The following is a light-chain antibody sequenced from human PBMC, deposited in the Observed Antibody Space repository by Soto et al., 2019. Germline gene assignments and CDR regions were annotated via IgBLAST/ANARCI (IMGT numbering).Light chain of an antibody. J-gene: IGKJ4*01. CDR2: GAS. Sequence: EIVLTQSPGTLSWSPGERATLSCRASQSVSSSYLAWYQNKPGQAPRLLIHGASSRVTGIPDRFSGSGSGTDFTLTITRMEPEDLAVYYCQQYQSLTFGGGTKVDIK. CDR3: QQYQSLT. CDR1: QSVSSSY. V-gene: IGKV3-20*01.